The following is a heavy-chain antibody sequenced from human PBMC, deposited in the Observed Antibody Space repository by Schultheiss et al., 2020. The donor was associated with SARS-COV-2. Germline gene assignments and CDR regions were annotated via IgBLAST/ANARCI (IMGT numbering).Heavy chain of an antibody. J-gene: IGHJ6*02. CDR1: GGSFSGYY. D-gene: IGHD3-10*01. Sequence: SETLSLTCAVYGGSFSGYYWSWIRQPPGKGLEWIGYIYYSGSTYYNPSLKSRVTISVDTSKNQFSLKLSSVTAADTAVYYCAASRITMVRGVIPLHYYYGMDVWGQGTTVTVSS. CDR2: IYYSGST. V-gene: IGHV4-34*01. CDR3: AASRITMVRGVIPLHYYYGMDV.